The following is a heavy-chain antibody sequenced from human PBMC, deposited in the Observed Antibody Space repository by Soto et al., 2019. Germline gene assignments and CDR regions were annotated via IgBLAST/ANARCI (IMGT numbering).Heavy chain of an antibody. CDR1: GYTFTGYY. Sequence: ASVKVSCKASGYTFTGYYMHGVRQAPGQGLEWMGWTNPNSGGTNYAQKFQGRVTMTRDTSISTAYMERSRLRSDDTAVYYCARVRGSSSEAFDIWGQGTMVTVSS. V-gene: IGHV1-2*02. D-gene: IGHD6-6*01. CDR2: TNPNSGGT. J-gene: IGHJ3*02. CDR3: ARVRGSSSEAFDI.